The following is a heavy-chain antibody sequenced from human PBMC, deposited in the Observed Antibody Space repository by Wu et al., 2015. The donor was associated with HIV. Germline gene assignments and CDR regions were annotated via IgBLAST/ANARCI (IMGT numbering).Heavy chain of an antibody. D-gene: IGHD3-3*01. J-gene: IGHJ4*02. CDR2: ISPNSGGT. V-gene: IGHV1-2*02. CDR1: GYTFIGYY. CDR3: ARIAPGVIDY. Sequence: QVRLVQSGAEVKKPGASVKVSCKTSGYTFIGYYIHWVRQAPGQGLEWMGWISPNSGGTKYAQKFQDRVTMSRDTSISTAYMELSSLRFDDTAIYYCARIAPGVIDYWGQGTLVHRLL.